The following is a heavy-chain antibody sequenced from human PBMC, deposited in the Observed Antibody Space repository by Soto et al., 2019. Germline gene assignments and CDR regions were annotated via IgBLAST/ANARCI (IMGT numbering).Heavy chain of an antibody. D-gene: IGHD2-15*01. V-gene: IGHV3-23*01. J-gene: IGHJ3*02. CDR1: GFTFSSYA. CDR3: AKDLHDIVVVVAAYFDAFDI. CDR2: ISGSGGST. Sequence: GGSLRLSCAASGFTFSSYAMSWVRQAPGKGLEWVSAISGSGGSTYYADSVKGRLTISRDNSKNTLYLQMNSLRAEDTAVYYCAKDLHDIVVVVAAYFDAFDIWGQGTMVTVSS.